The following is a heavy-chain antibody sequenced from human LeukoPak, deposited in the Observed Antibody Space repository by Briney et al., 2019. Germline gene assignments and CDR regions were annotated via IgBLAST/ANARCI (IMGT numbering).Heavy chain of an antibody. D-gene: IGHD6-13*01. CDR2: IYHSGST. CDR3: AREQQLHWFDP. V-gene: IGHV4-30-2*01. Sequence: SETLSLTYAVSGGSISSGGYSWSWIRQPPGKGLEWIGYIYHSGSTYYNPSLKSRVTISVDRSKNQFSLKLSSVTAADTAVYYCAREQQLHWFDPWGQGTLVTVSS. CDR1: GGSISSGGYS. J-gene: IGHJ5*02.